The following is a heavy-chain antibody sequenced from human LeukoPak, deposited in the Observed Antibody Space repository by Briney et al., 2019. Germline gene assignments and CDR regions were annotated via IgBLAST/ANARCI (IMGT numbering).Heavy chain of an antibody. J-gene: IGHJ6*03. Sequence: TSETLSLTCTVSGGSISSYYWSWIRQPPGKGLEWIGSIYHSGSTYSNPSLKSRVTISVDTSKNQFSLNLSSVTAADTAVYYCARVDWLANYYYYMDVWGKGTTVTVSS. V-gene: IGHV4-38-2*02. D-gene: IGHD2-21*01. CDR1: GGSISSYY. CDR3: ARVDWLANYYYYMDV. CDR2: IYHSGST.